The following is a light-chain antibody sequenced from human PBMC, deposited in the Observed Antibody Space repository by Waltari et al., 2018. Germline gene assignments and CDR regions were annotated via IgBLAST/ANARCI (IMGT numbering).Light chain of an antibody. CDR2: WAS. J-gene: IGKJ2*01. Sequence: DIVTTQSPDSLAVSLGERATINCKATQSLLYSSNNKNYFAWYQQKAGQPPKLLTYWASTREYGVPDRFSASGSGTDFTLTISSLQAEDVAVYYCQQYYSSSYTFGQGTKLEIK. V-gene: IGKV4-1*01. CDR1: QSLLYSSNNKNY. CDR3: QQYYSSSYT.